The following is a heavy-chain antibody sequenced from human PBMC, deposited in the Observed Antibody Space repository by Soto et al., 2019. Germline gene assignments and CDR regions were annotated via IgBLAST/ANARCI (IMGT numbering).Heavy chain of an antibody. V-gene: IGHV1-69*13. CDR2: IIPIFGTA. Sequence: SVKVSCKASGGTFSSYAINWVRQAPGQGLEWMGGIIPIFGTANYAQKFQGRVTITADESTSTAYMELSSLRSEDTAVYYCARGPRSKAVVTAIPDSNYYYYGMDVWGQGTTVTSP. J-gene: IGHJ6*02. CDR3: ARGPRSKAVVTAIPDSNYYYYGMDV. D-gene: IGHD2-21*02. CDR1: GGTFSSYA.